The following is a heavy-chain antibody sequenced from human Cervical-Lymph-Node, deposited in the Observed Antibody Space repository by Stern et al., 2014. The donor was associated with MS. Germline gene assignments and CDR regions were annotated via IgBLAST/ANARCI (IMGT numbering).Heavy chain of an antibody. CDR2: IYPGDSET. V-gene: IGHV5-51*01. CDR3: ARQTTAWASDV. Sequence: EVQLVESGAELIRPGESLKISCKGSGFKFSIYWIAWVRQLPGKGLAWMGIIYPGDSETIYGPSSQGQVTMSADKSTSTAFLQWSSLNASDTAIYFCARQTTAWASDVWGQGTLVTVSS. D-gene: IGHD1-14*01. J-gene: IGHJ4*02. CDR1: GFKFSIYW.